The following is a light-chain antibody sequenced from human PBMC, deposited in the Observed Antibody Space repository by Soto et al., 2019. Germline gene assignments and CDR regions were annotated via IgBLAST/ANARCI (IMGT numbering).Light chain of an antibody. CDR1: GSDVGTYNY. V-gene: IGLV2-14*01. CDR3: SSYSSSSFYV. CDR2: EVS. J-gene: IGLJ1*01. Sequence: QSVLTQPASVSGSPGQSITISCTGTGSDVGTYNYVSWYQQHPGKAPKVMIYEVSNRPSGVSNRFSGSKSGNTASLTISGLQAEDEADYYCSSYSSSSFYVFGTGTKVTVL.